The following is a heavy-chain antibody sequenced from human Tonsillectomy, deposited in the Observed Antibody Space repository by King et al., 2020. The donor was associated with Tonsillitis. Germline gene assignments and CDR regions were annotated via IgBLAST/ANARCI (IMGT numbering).Heavy chain of an antibody. V-gene: IGHV4-59*01. CDR3: ARHPVDIRFGELYFFDH. D-gene: IGHD3-10*01. Sequence: VQLQESGPGLVKPSETLSLTCTVSGGSISSNYWSWIRQPPGKGLEWIGYIYYSGNTNYNPSLKSRVTISVDTSKNQFSLNLSSVTAADTAVYYCARHPVDIRFGELYFFDHWGQGTLSPSPQ. CDR1: GGSISSNY. J-gene: IGHJ4*02. CDR2: IYYSGNT.